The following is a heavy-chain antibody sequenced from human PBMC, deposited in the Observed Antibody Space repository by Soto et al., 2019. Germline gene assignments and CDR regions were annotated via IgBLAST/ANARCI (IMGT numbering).Heavy chain of an antibody. CDR3: ARVPRFDTSYFHY. CDR2: LWDDGSRE. Sequence: QVQLVESGGGGVQPGRSLRLSCAASGFSVNTHVIHWIRQAPGKGLEWVAGLWDDGSREYYADSVNGRFTTSRDNSKNMMYLQMDNLRVEDTAGYYCARVPRFDTSYFHYWGQGTLATVSS. CDR1: GFSVNTHV. J-gene: IGHJ4*02. V-gene: IGHV3-33*01. D-gene: IGHD2-2*02.